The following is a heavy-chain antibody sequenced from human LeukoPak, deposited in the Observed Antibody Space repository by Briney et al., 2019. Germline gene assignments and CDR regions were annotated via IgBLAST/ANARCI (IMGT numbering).Heavy chain of an antibody. Sequence: PGGSLRLSCAASGFTFSSYSMNWVRQAPGKGLEWVSSISSSSSYIYYADSVKGRFTISRDNAKNSLYLQMNSLRAEDTAVYYCARDRSGSSIFHPLYYYMDVWGKXTTVTVSS. V-gene: IGHV3-21*01. CDR1: GFTFSSYS. CDR3: ARDRSGSSIFHPLYYYMDV. D-gene: IGHD3-3*01. CDR2: ISSSSSYI. J-gene: IGHJ6*03.